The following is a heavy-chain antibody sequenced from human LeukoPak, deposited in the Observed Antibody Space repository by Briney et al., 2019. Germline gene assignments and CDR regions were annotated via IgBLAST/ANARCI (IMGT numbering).Heavy chain of an antibody. J-gene: IGHJ5*02. CDR1: GGSISSGGYY. V-gene: IGHV4-31*03. Sequence: SETLSLTCTVSGGSISSGGYYWSWIRQHPGKGLEWIGYIYYSGSTYYNPSLKSRVTISVDTSKNQFSLKLSSVTAADTAVYYCAREGNYCSGGSCYPGWFDPWGRGTLVIVSS. CDR3: AREGNYCSGGSCYPGWFDP. CDR2: IYYSGST. D-gene: IGHD2-15*01.